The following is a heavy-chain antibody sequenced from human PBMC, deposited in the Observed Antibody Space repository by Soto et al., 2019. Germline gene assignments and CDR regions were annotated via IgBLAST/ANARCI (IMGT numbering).Heavy chain of an antibody. CDR1: GFTFTSSA. Sequence: ASVKVSCKASGFTFTSSAMQWVRQARGQRLEWIGWIVVGSGNTNYAQKFRERVTITRDMSTSTAYMELSSLRSEDTAVYYCAADIYYGSGSVPHWGQGTLVTVSS. J-gene: IGHJ4*02. D-gene: IGHD3-10*01. CDR3: AADIYYGSGSVPH. CDR2: IVVGSGNT. V-gene: IGHV1-58*02.